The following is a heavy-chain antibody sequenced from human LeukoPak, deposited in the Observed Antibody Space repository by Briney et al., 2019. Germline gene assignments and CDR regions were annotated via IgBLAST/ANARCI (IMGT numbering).Heavy chain of an antibody. V-gene: IGHV1-3*01. CDR2: INAGNGNT. Sequence: GASVKVSCKASGYTFTSYAMHWVRQAPGQRLEWMGWINAGNGNTKYSQKFQGRVTITRDTSASTAYMELSSLRSEDTAVYYCARASSSSWSYDAFDIWGQGTMVTVS. J-gene: IGHJ3*02. CDR3: ARASSSSWSYDAFDI. D-gene: IGHD6-13*01. CDR1: GYTFTSYA.